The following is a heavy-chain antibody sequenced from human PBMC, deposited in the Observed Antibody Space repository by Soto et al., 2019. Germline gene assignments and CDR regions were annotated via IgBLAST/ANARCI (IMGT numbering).Heavy chain of an antibody. V-gene: IGHV3-73*02. J-gene: IGHJ6*02. CDR3: TRFSTEGSMDV. Sequence: EVQLVESGGGLVQPGGSLKLSCAASGFTFSGSAIHWVRQASGKGLEWVGRIRSKTDNYATAYAASVKGRFTVSRDDSKNTAYLQMNSLGTEDTAVYYCTRFSTEGSMDVWGQGTTVTVSS. CDR1: GFTFSGSA. CDR2: IRSKTDNYAT.